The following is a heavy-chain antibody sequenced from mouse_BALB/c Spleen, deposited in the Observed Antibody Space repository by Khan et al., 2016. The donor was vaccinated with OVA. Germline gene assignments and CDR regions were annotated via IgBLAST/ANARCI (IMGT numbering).Heavy chain of an antibody. CDR1: GYTFTSYW. V-gene: IGHV1S132*01. D-gene: IGHD1-1*01. CDR2: IYPGTNST. CDR3: ARDGPDGAWFVY. Sequence: VQLQESGAELVRPGASVKLSYKTSGYTFTSYWIHWVKQRSGQGLEWIARIYPGTNSTYYNEKFKGKATLTANNSSSTAYMQLSSLKSEDSAVYFCARDGPDGAWFVYWGQGTLVTVSA. J-gene: IGHJ3*01.